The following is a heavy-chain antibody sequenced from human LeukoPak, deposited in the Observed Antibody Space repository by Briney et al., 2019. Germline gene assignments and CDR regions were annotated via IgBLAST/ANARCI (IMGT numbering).Heavy chain of an antibody. V-gene: IGHV4-30-2*01. CDR3: ARVRYGDYVFDY. Sequence: SQTLSLTCAVSGGSISSGGYSWSWIRQPPGKGLEWIGYIYHGGSTYYNPSLKSRVTISVDRSKNQFSLKLSSVTAADTAVYYCARVRYGDYVFDYWGQGALVTVSS. CDR2: IYHGGST. CDR1: GGSISSGGYS. J-gene: IGHJ4*02. D-gene: IGHD4-17*01.